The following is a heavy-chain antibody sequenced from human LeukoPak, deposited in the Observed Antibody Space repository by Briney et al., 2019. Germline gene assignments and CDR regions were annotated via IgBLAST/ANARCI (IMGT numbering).Heavy chain of an antibody. CDR2: INPNSGGT. CDR3: ARDLTPRITMVRGVSDY. J-gene: IGHJ4*02. V-gene: IGHV1-2*02. CDR1: GYTFTGYY. D-gene: IGHD3-10*01. Sequence: ASVKVSCKASGYTFTGYYMHWVRQAPGQGLEWMGWINPNSGGTNYVQKFQGRVTMTRDTSISTAYMELSRLRSDDTAVYYCARDLTPRITMVRGVSDYWGQGTLVTVSS.